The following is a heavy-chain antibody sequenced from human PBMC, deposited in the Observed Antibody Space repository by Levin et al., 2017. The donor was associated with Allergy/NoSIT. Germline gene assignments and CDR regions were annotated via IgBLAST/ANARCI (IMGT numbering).Heavy chain of an antibody. CDR2: ISYDGSNK. Sequence: GGSLRLSCAASGFTFSSYGMHWVRQAPGKWLEWVAVISYDGSNKYYADSVKGRFTISRDNSKNTLYLQMNSLRAEDTAVYYCAKDLVVGPSGDFDYWGQGTLVTVSS. CDR1: GFTFSSYG. V-gene: IGHV3-30*18. D-gene: IGHD1-26*01. J-gene: IGHJ4*02. CDR3: AKDLVVGPSGDFDY.